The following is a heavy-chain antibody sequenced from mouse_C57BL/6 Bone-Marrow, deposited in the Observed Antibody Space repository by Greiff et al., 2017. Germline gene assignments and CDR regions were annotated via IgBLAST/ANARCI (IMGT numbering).Heavy chain of an antibody. CDR1: GYTFTSYW. D-gene: IGHD2-3*01. Sequence: LQQPGAELVKPGASVKMSCKASGYTFTSYWITWVKQRPGQGLEWIGDIYPGSGSTNYNEKFKSKATLTVDTSSSTAYMQLSSLTSEDSAVYYCARVDDGYGYFDYWGQGTTLTVSS. J-gene: IGHJ2*01. CDR3: ARVDDGYGYFDY. CDR2: IYPGSGST. V-gene: IGHV1-55*01.